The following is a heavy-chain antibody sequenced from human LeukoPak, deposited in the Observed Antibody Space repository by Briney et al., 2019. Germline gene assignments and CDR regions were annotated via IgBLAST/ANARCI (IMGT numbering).Heavy chain of an antibody. D-gene: IGHD3-10*01. CDR1: GFTFSSYW. Sequence: GGSLRLSCAASGFTFSSYWMSWVRQAPGKGLEWVANTKQDGSEKSYVDSVKGRFTISRDNAKKSLYLQMNSLRAEDTAVYYCARENLGSGTYYFDHWGQGTLVTVSS. CDR3: ARENLGSGTYYFDH. CDR2: TKQDGSEK. J-gene: IGHJ4*02. V-gene: IGHV3-7*03.